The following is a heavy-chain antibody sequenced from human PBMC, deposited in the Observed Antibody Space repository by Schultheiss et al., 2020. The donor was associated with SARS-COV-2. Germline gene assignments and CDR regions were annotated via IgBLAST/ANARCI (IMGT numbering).Heavy chain of an antibody. CDR1: GGSISSYY. Sequence: SQTLSLTCTVSGGSISSYYWSWIRQPPGKGLEWIGYIYYSGSTNYNPSLKSRVTISVDTSKNQFSLKLSSVTAADTAVYYCARHWYYYDSSGYPGAFDIWGQGTTVTVSS. J-gene: IGHJ3*02. CDR2: IYYSGST. V-gene: IGHV4-59*08. CDR3: ARHWYYYDSSGYPGAFDI. D-gene: IGHD3-22*01.